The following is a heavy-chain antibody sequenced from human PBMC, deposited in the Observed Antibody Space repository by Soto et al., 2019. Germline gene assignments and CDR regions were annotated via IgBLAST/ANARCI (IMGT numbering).Heavy chain of an antibody. CDR1: GGSITGYY. D-gene: IGHD4-4*01. CDR2: IHYSGST. J-gene: IGHJ5*02. CDR3: ARHSYYSSPLRFDP. Sequence: QVQLQESGPGLVQPSETLSLTCTVSGGSITGYYWSWIRQPPGKGPEWIGSIHYSGSTNYNPSLKGRVTISVDTSKNQFSLRLSSVTAAETAVYYCARHSYYSSPLRFDPWGQGTLVTVSS. V-gene: IGHV4-59*08.